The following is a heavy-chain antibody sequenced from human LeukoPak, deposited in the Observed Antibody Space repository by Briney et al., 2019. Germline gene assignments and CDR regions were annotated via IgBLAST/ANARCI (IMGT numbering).Heavy chain of an antibody. CDR3: ARDNGGSYRGAFDY. Sequence: PSETLSLTCTVSGGSISSYYWSWIRQPPGKGLEWIGYIYYSGSTNYNPSLKSRVTISVDTSKNQFSLKLSSVTAADTAVYYCARDNGGSYRGAFDYWGQGALVTVSS. J-gene: IGHJ4*02. D-gene: IGHD1-26*01. CDR1: GGSISSYY. V-gene: IGHV4-59*01. CDR2: IYYSGST.